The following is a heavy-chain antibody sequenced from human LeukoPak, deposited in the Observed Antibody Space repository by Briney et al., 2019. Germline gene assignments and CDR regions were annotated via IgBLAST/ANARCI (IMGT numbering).Heavy chain of an antibody. V-gene: IGHV1-18*01. CDR2: ISAYNGNT. CDR3: ARDWSMVRGVITRDMVNYGMDV. CDR1: GYTFTSYG. Sequence: GASVKVSCKASGYTFTSYGISWVRQAPGQGLEWMGWISAYNGNTNYAQKLQGRVTMTTDTSTSTAYMELRSLRSDDTAVYYCARDWSMVRGVITRDMVNYGMDVWGQGTTVTVSS. D-gene: IGHD3-10*01. J-gene: IGHJ6*02.